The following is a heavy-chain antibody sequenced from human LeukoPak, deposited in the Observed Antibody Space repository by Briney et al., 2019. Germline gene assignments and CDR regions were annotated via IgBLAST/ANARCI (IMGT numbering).Heavy chain of an antibody. CDR1: GFTFDDYA. V-gene: IGHV3-43*02. Sequence: GGSLRLSCAASGFTFDDYAMHWVRQAPGKGLEWVSLISGDGGSTYYADSVKGRFTISRDNSKNSLYLQMNSLRTEDTALYYCAKNPLWFGETEYYFDYWGQGTLVTVSS. J-gene: IGHJ4*02. CDR3: AKNPLWFGETEYYFDY. D-gene: IGHD3-10*01. CDR2: ISGDGGST.